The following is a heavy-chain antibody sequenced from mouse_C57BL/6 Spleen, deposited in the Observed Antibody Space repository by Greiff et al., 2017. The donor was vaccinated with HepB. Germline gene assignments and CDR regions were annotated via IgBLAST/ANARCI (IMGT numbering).Heavy chain of an antibody. Sequence: VQLKESVAELVRPGASVKLSCTASGFNIKNTYMHWVKQRPEQGLEWIGRIDPANGNTKYAPKFQGKATITADTSSNTAYLQLSSLTSEDTAIYYCARSQLGRGYAMDYWGQGTSVTVSS. CDR2: IDPANGNT. J-gene: IGHJ4*01. CDR3: ARSQLGRGYAMDY. V-gene: IGHV14-3*01. D-gene: IGHD4-1*02. CDR1: GFNIKNTY.